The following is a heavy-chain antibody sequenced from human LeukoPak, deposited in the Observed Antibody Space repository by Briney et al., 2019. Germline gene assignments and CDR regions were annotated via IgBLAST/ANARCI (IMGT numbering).Heavy chain of an antibody. D-gene: IGHD3-22*01. CDR2: IYYSGST. CDR1: GGSISSGGYY. Sequence: SGTLPLTCTVSGGSISSGGYYWSWIRQHPGKGLEWIGYIYYSGSTYYNPSLKSRVTISVDTSKNQFSLKLSSVTAADTAVYYCARASPPSSGYYVFDYWGQGTLVTVSS. CDR3: ARASPPSSGYYVFDY. V-gene: IGHV4-31*03. J-gene: IGHJ4*02.